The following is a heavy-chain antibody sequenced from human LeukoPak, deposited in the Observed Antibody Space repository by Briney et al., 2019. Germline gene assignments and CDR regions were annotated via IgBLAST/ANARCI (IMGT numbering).Heavy chain of an antibody. CDR1: GFTLSGYG. Sequence: PGGSLRLSCAASGFTLSGYGMHWVRQAPGKGLEWVAFIRYDGSNKDYADSVKGRFTFSRDNSKNTLYLQMNSLRAEDTAVYYCAKDRGYSYGDFDFWGQGTLVTVSS. J-gene: IGHJ4*02. D-gene: IGHD5-18*01. CDR2: IRYDGSNK. V-gene: IGHV3-30*02. CDR3: AKDRGYSYGDFDF.